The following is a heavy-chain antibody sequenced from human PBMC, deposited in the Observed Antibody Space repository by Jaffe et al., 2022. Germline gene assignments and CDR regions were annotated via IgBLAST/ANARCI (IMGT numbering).Heavy chain of an antibody. CDR2: IYPGDSDT. V-gene: IGHV5-51*01. J-gene: IGHJ5*02. Sequence: EVQLVQSGAEVKKPGESLKISCKGSGYSFSAYWIGWVRQMPGKGLEWMGIIYPGDSDTRYSPSFQGQVTISADKSISTAYLQWSSLKASDTAMYYCMRHVGPLRYTKGFDPWGQGTLVTVSS. CDR3: MRHVGPLRYTKGFDP. D-gene: IGHD3-9*01. CDR1: GYSFSAYW.